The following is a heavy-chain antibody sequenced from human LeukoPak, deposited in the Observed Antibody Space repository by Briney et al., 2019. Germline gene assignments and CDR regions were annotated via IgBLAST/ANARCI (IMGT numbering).Heavy chain of an antibody. CDR3: AGRRDYKFDY. CDR1: GFTFSSYG. V-gene: IGHV3-23*01. CDR2: ISGSGGST. D-gene: IGHD4-11*01. J-gene: IGHJ4*02. Sequence: PGGSLRLSCAASGFTFSSYGMHWVRQAPGKGLEWVSAISGSGGSTYYADSVKGRFTISRDNSKNTLYLQMNSLTAEDTAIYYCAGRRDYKFDYWGQGTLVTVSS.